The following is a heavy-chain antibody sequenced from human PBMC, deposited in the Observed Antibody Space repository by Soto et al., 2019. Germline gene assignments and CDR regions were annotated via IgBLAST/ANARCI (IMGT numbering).Heavy chain of an antibody. J-gene: IGHJ4*02. CDR3: AKPSGPYSSGWQDLFDC. D-gene: IGHD6-19*01. CDR2: ISYDGSNK. Sequence: GSLRLSCAASGFTFSSYGMHWVRQAPGKGLEWVAVISYDGSNKYYADSVKGRFTISRDNSKNTLYLQMNSLRAEDTAVYYCAKPSGPYSSGWQDLFDCWGQGTLVTVSS. CDR1: GFTFSSYG. V-gene: IGHV3-30*18.